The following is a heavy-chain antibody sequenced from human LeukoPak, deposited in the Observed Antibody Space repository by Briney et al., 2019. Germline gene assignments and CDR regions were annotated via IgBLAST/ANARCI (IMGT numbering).Heavy chain of an antibody. Sequence: ASVKVSCKASGYTFSGYYMHWVRQAPGQGLEWMGWINPKSGGTNEAQKFHDRVTMTRDTSIRTAYMEVSRRRSDDTAVYYCARSPDILTGENFDYWGQGTLVAVSS. D-gene: IGHD3-9*01. CDR2: INPKSGGT. J-gene: IGHJ4*02. V-gene: IGHV1-2*02. CDR1: GYTFSGYY. CDR3: ARSPDILTGENFDY.